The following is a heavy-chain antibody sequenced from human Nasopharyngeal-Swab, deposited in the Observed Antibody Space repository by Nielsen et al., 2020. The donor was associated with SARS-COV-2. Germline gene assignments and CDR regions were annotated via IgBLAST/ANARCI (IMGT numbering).Heavy chain of an antibody. J-gene: IGHJ4*02. CDR3: TTDSYFDY. CDR1: GFIFSASA. CDR2: IGDKEHNYAT. V-gene: IGHV3-73*01. Sequence: GGSLRLSCAASGFIFSASAIHWVRQAPGKGLEWVGRIGDKEHNYATTYGASVQGRFTISRDDSKNTAFLQMGSRKTEDTALYYCTTDSYFDYWGQGTLVTVSS.